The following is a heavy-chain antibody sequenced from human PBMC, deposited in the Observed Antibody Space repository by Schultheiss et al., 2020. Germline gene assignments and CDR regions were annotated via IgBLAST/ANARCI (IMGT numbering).Heavy chain of an antibody. CDR1: GFTSSSYG. V-gene: IGHV3-30*18. J-gene: IGHJ4*02. Sequence: GGSLRLSCAASGFTSSSYGMHWVRQAPGKGLEWVAVISYDGSNKYYADSVKGRFTISRDNAKNSLYLQMNSLRAEDTAVYYCAKGGGLDIVVVPAASWGQGTLVNGYS. CDR2: ISYDGSNK. D-gene: IGHD2-2*03. CDR3: AKGGGLDIVVVPAAS.